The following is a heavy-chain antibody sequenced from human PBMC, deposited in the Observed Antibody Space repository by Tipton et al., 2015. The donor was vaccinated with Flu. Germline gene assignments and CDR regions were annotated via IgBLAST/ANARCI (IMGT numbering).Heavy chain of an antibody. CDR2: IIPILGIT. V-gene: IGHV1-69*09. Sequence: QVQLVQSGAEVKKPGSSVKVSCKTSGGTFNTYTFHWVRQAPGQGLEWMGRIIPILGITKYAQNFQGRVTVTADRATTTAYMELSSLRSEDTAVYYCARDRVNHHDTSDSFRDDAFDIWGQGTMVTVSS. CDR1: GGTFNTYT. D-gene: IGHD2-2*01. J-gene: IGHJ3*02. CDR3: ARDRVNHHDTSDSFRDDAFDI.